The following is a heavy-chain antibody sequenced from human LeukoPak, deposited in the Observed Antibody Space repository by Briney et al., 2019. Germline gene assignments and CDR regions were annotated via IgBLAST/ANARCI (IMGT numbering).Heavy chain of an antibody. CDR2: IYPGDSDT. D-gene: IGHD2-2*01. V-gene: IGHV5-51*01. CDR3: ARPYCSSTSCNDAFDI. J-gene: IGHJ3*02. CDR1: GYSFTSYW. Sequence: GESLKISCKGSGYSFTSYWIGWVRQMPGKGLEWMGIIYPGDSDTRDSPSFQGQATISADKSISTAYLQWSSLKASDTAMYYCARPYCSSTSCNDAFDIWGQGTMVTVSS.